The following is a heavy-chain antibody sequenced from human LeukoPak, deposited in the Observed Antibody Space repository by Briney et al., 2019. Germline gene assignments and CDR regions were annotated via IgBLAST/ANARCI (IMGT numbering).Heavy chain of an antibody. CDR1: GFTFSNYA. J-gene: IGHJ5*02. D-gene: IGHD4-17*01. CDR3: AKESTVTPGNVNWFDT. V-gene: IGHV3-30*04. Sequence: PGGSLRLSCAASGFTFSNYAMHWVRQAPGKGLEWVAVISYDGSKKDYADSVKGRFTISRDNSKNTLYLQMNRLRAEDTAVYYCAKESTVTPGNVNWFDTWGQGTLVTVSS. CDR2: ISYDGSKK.